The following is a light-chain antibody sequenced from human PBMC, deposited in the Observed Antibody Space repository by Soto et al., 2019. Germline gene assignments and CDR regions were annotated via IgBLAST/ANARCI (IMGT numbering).Light chain of an antibody. CDR2: EVS. V-gene: IGKV2D-29*01. Sequence: DIVMTQTPLSLSVTPGQPASISCKSSQSLLNSDGKTYLCWYLQKPGQPPHLLIYEVSTRFSRVSDGVSGSGSGAVFTLKMSRVDAEDVGGYYGMQSRQSPFTFGQGTRLEIE. CDR3: MQSRQSPFT. J-gene: IGKJ5*01. CDR1: QSLLNSDGKTY.